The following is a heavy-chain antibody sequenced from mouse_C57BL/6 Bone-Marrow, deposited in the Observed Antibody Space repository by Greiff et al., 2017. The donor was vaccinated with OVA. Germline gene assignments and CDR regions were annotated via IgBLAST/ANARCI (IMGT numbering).Heavy chain of an antibody. CDR1: GYTFTSYW. CDR2: IDPSDSYT. CDR3: ARAGNYLY. J-gene: IGHJ3*01. V-gene: IGHV1-59*01. Sequence: VQLQQPGAELVRPGTSVKLSCKASGYTFTSYWMHWVKQRPGQGLEWIGVIDPSDSYTNYNQKFKGKATLTVDTSSSTAYMQLSRLTSEDSAVYYCARAGNYLYWGQGTLVTVSA. D-gene: IGHD2-1*01.